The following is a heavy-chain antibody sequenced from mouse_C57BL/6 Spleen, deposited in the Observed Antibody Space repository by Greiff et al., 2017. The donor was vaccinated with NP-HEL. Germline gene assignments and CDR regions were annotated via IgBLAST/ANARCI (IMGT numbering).Heavy chain of an antibody. V-gene: IGHV14-4*01. CDR3: STGGYYEGFAY. J-gene: IGHJ3*01. CDR1: GFNIKDDY. Sequence: VQLKESGAELVRPGASVKLSCTASGFNIKDDYMHWVKQRPEQGLEWIGWIDPENGDTEYASKFQGKATITADTSSNTAYLQLSSRTSEDTAVYYCSTGGYYEGFAYWGQGTLVTVSA. D-gene: IGHD2-3*01. CDR2: IDPENGDT.